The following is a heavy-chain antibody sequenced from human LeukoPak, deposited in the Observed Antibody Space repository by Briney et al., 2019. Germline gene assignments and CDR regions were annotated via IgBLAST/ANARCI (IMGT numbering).Heavy chain of an antibody. J-gene: IGHJ4*02. CDR3: AKGGRYDSSGYYPY. CDR2: ISGSGGST. V-gene: IGHV3-23*01. CDR1: GFTFSSYA. Sequence: GGSLRLSCAACGFTFSSYAMSWVRQAPGKGLEWVSAISGSGGSTYYADSVKGRFTISRDNSKNTLYLQMNSLRAEDTAVYYCAKGGRYDSSGYYPYWGQGTLVTVSS. D-gene: IGHD3-22*01.